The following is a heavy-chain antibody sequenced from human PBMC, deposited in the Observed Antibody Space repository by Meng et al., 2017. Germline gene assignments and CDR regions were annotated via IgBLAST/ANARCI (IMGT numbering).Heavy chain of an antibody. D-gene: IGHD2-15*01. Sequence: QGPLQESGPGLGRPSETLSLTCTVSGGSVSSGSYYWSWIRQPPGKGLEWIGYIYYSGSTNYNPSLKSRVTISVDTSKNQFSLKLSSVTAADTAVYYCARDCSGGSCYSIGVWGQGTLVTVSS. J-gene: IGHJ4*02. CDR3: ARDCSGGSCYSIGV. CDR1: GGSVSSGSYY. CDR2: IYYSGST. V-gene: IGHV4-61*01.